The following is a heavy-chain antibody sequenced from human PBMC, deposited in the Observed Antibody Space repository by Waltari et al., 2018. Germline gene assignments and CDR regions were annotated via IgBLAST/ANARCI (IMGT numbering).Heavy chain of an antibody. CDR2: IYYSGRP. CDR1: GGSISRYY. CDR3: ARGRFGELDY. Sequence: QVQLQESGPGLVKPSETLSLTCTVSGGSISRYYWSWIRQPPGKGLEWIGYIYYSGRPNYNPSLKSRVTISVDTSKNQFSLKLSSVTAADTAVYYCARGRFGELDYWGQGTLVTVSS. D-gene: IGHD3-10*01. J-gene: IGHJ4*02. V-gene: IGHV4-59*01.